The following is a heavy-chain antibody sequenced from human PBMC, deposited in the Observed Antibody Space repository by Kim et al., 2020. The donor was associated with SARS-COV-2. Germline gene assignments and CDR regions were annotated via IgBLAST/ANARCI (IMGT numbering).Heavy chain of an antibody. D-gene: IGHD2-8*02. J-gene: IGHJ4*02. CDR3: ARDLLHTGFDF. Sequence: NIKYSQNCQGRATLTWDTSANTAYMELSSLRSEDTAVYFCARDLLHTGFDFWGQGTLVTVSS. V-gene: IGHV1-3*01. CDR2: NI.